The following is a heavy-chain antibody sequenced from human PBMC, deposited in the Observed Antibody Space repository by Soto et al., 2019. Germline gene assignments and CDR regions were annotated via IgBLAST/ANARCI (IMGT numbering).Heavy chain of an antibody. CDR3: ARYTLIVGEDYYYYGMDV. Sequence: GASVKVSCKASGYTFTSYGISWVRQAPGQGLEWMGWISAYNGNTNYAQKLQGRVTMTTDTSTSTAYMELRSLRSDDTAVYYCARYTLIVGEDYYYYGMDVWGQGTTVTAP. D-gene: IGHD3-22*01. J-gene: IGHJ6*02. CDR1: GYTFTSYG. CDR2: ISAYNGNT. V-gene: IGHV1-18*01.